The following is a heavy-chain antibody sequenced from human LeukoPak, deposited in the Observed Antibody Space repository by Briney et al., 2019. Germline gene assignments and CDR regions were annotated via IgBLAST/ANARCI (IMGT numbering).Heavy chain of an antibody. J-gene: IGHJ5*02. D-gene: IGHD3-22*01. Sequence: GGSLRLSCAASGFTFSSYWMHWVRRAPGKGLVWVSRINSDGSSTSYADSVKGRFTISRDNAKNTLYLQMNSLRAEDTAVYYCASLTMIVSFDPWGQGTLVTVSS. CDR2: INSDGSST. V-gene: IGHV3-74*01. CDR3: ASLTMIVSFDP. CDR1: GFTFSSYW.